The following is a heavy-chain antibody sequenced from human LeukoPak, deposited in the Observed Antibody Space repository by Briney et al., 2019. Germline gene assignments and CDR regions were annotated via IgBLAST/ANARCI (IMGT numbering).Heavy chain of an antibody. D-gene: IGHD3-10*01. Sequence: SVKVSCKASRGTFSSYTISWVRQAPGQGLEWMGRIIPILGIANYAQKFQGRVTITADKSTSTAYMELSSLRSEDTAVYYCARAEKEVRGVSLHYWGQGTLVTVSS. J-gene: IGHJ4*02. V-gene: IGHV1-69*02. CDR2: IIPILGIA. CDR1: RGTFSSYT. CDR3: ARAEKEVRGVSLHY.